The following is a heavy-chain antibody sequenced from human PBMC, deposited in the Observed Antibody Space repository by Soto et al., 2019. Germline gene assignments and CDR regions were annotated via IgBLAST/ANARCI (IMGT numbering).Heavy chain of an antibody. D-gene: IGHD4-17*01. CDR1: GFTFSDYY. CDR2: ISSSGSTI. Sequence: QVQLVESGGGLVKPGGALGLSCAASGFTFSDYYMSWIRQAPGKGLEWVSYISSSGSTIYYADSVKGRFTISRDNAKNSLYLQMNSLSAEDTAVYYCAIPGAYGDYECFQHWGQGTLVTVSS. J-gene: IGHJ1*01. CDR3: AIPGAYGDYECFQH. V-gene: IGHV3-11*01.